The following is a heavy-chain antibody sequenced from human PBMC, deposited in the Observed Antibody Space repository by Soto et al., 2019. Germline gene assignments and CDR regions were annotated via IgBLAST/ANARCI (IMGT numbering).Heavy chain of an antibody. J-gene: IGHJ6*02. CDR2: SSADNGNT. CDR1: GYTFSTYG. Sequence: GASVKVSCKASGYTFSTYGISWVRQAPGQGLEWMGWSSADNGNTNYAQKLQGRVTMTTDTSTSTAYMELRSLRSDDTAVYYCARGNYYDSSGYYLSLSYYYGMDVWGQGTTVTVSS. CDR3: ARGNYYDSSGYYLSLSYYYGMDV. V-gene: IGHV1-18*01. D-gene: IGHD3-22*01.